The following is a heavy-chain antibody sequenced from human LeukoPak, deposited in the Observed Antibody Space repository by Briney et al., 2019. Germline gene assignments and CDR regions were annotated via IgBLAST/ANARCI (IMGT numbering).Heavy chain of an antibody. CDR1: GFTFNNYW. J-gene: IGHJ4*02. CDR3: ARDQN. Sequence: GGSLRLSCAASGFTFNNYWMSWVRQAPGKGLEWVANINQDGSEKYYVDSVKGQFTISRDNAKNSLYLQMNSLRAEDTAVYYCARDQNWGQGTLVTVSS. CDR2: INQDGSEK. V-gene: IGHV3-7*01.